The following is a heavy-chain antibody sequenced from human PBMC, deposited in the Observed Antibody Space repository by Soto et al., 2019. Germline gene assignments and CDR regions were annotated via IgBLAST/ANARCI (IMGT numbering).Heavy chain of an antibody. V-gene: IGHV3-74*01. CDR1: GFTFISYW. J-gene: IGHJ6*02. D-gene: IGHD6-13*01. CDR3: ARDKALRGGYSSWSRPLGYYYYGMDV. CDR2: INSDGSST. Sequence: GSLGLSCAASGFTFISYWMHWVRQAPGKGLVWVSRINSDGSSTSYADSVKGRFTISRDNAKNTLYLQMNSLRAEDTAVYYCARDKALRGGYSSWSRPLGYYYYGMDVWGQGTTVTVSS.